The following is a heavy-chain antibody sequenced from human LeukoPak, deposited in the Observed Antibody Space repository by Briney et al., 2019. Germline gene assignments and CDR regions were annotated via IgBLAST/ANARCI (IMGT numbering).Heavy chain of an antibody. CDR1: GYTFTNYD. J-gene: IGHJ6*03. CDR3: ARAESWTGTTDYYYMDV. D-gene: IGHD1-1*01. Sequence: ASVTVSCKASGYTFTNYDINWVRQATGQGLEWMGWMNPNSANTGYAQKFQGRVTMTRNTSISTAYMELSSLRSEDTAVYYCARAESWTGTTDYYYMDVWGKGTTVTVSS. V-gene: IGHV1-8*01. CDR2: MNPNSANT.